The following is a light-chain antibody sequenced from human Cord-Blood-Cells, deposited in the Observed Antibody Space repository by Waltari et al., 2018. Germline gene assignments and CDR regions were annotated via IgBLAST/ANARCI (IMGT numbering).Light chain of an antibody. Sequence: EIVLTQSPGTLSLSPGERATLSCRASQSVSSSYLAWYQQKPGQAPRLLIYCASSRATGIPDRFSGSGSGTDFTLTISRLEPEDCAVYYCQQYGSSPFTFGPGTKVDIK. J-gene: IGKJ3*01. V-gene: IGKV3-20*01. CDR3: QQYGSSPFT. CDR2: CAS. CDR1: QSVSSSY.